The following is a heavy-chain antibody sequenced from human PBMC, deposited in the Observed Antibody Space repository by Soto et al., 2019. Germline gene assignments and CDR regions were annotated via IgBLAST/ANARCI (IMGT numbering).Heavy chain of an antibody. CDR2: IYYSGST. CDR1: GGSISSYY. J-gene: IGHJ4*02. V-gene: IGHV4-59*08. CDR3: ASRYGFFFDY. Sequence: SETLSLTCTVSGGSISSYYWSWIRQPPGKGLEWIGYIYYSGSTNYNPSLKSRVTISVDTSKNQFSLKLSSVTAADTAVYYCASRYGFFFDYWGQGTLVTVPS. D-gene: IGHD5-18*01.